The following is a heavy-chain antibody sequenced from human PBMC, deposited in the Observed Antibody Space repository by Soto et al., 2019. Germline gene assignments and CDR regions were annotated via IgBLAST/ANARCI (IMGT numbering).Heavy chain of an antibody. CDR3: AGLYPYESSVYHLGY. Sequence: PSETLSLTCAVYGGSFISTYWTWIPQPPGKGLEWVGEISQSGTTNYNPSLKSRVTISVVASKIQFSLKLCSVTAADTAVFCCAGLYPYESSVYHLGYWGQGALGTGSS. V-gene: IGHV4-34*01. CDR1: GGSFISTY. D-gene: IGHD3-22*01. CDR2: ISQSGTT. J-gene: IGHJ4*02.